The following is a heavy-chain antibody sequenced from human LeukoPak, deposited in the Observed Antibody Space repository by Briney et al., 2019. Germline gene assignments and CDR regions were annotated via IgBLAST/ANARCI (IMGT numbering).Heavy chain of an antibody. Sequence: GGSLRLSCAASGFTFSSYSMNWVRQAPGKGLEWVSYISSSSSTIYYVDSVKGRFTISRDNAKNSLYLQMNSLRAEDTAVYYCARDSDYWGQGTLVTVSS. V-gene: IGHV3-48*01. J-gene: IGHJ4*02. CDR1: GFTFSSYS. CDR3: ARDSDY. CDR2: ISSSSSTI.